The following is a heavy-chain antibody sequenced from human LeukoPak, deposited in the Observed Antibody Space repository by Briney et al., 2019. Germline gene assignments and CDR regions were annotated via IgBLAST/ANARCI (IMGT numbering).Heavy chain of an antibody. CDR3: ARVVGATSEFDY. CDR1: GYTFTSYG. CDR2: ISAYNGNT. V-gene: IGHV1-18*01. J-gene: IGHJ4*02. Sequence: ASVKVSCKASGYTFTSYGISWVRQAPGQGLEWMGWISAYNGNTNYAQKFQGRVTMTRNTSISTAYMELSSLRSEDTAVYYCARVVGATSEFDYWGQGTLVTVSS. D-gene: IGHD1-26*01.